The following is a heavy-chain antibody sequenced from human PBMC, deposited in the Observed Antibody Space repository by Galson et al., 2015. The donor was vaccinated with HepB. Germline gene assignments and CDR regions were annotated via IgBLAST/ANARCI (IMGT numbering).Heavy chain of an antibody. CDR2: VHSSGVT. D-gene: IGHD3-16*02. J-gene: IGHJ6*02. Sequence: ETLSLTCSVSGASISNKNYYWVWIRQPPGKGLEWIVNVHSSGVTYYHPSLKSRVTISGDTAKNQFSLRVSSVTAADTAVYYCVRALGGSYFYGMDVWGQGTTVIVSS. CDR1: GASISNKNYY. CDR3: VRALGGSYFYGMDV. V-gene: IGHV4-39*01.